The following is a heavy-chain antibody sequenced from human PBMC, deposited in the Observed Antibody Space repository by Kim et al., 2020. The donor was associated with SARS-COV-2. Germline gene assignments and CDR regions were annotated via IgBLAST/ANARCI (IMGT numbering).Heavy chain of an antibody. V-gene: IGHV3-33*06. CDR1: GFTFSSYG. J-gene: IGHJ4*02. CDR2: IWYDGSNK. CDR3: AKDLFGWPIETPVFDY. D-gene: IGHD3-10*01. Sequence: GGSLRLSCAASGFTFSSYGMHWVRQAPGKGLEWVAVIWYDGSNKYYADSVKGRFTISRDNSKNTLYLQMNSLRAEDTAVYYCAKDLFGWPIETPVFDYWGQGTLVTVSS.